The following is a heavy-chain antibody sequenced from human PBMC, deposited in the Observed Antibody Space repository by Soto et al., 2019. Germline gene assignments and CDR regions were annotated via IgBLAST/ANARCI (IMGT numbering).Heavy chain of an antibody. D-gene: IGHD3-10*01. J-gene: IGHJ3*02. CDR2: ISSSGDNQ. Sequence: EVQLLESGGGLVQPGGSLRLSCAASGFTFSSYTMSWVRQAPGKGLEWVSGISSSGDNQYYADSVKGRFTISRDNSKNTLYLQMNSLRAEDTAVYYCAKERNYGSGSDYAFDIWGQGTMVTVSS. CDR1: GFTFSSYT. CDR3: AKERNYGSGSDYAFDI. V-gene: IGHV3-23*01.